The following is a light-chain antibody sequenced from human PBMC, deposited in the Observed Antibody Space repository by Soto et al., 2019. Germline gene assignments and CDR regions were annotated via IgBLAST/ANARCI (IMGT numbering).Light chain of an antibody. CDR1: NSNVKFNT. V-gene: IGLV1-44*01. CDR3: TAWDDSLNAVV. J-gene: IGLJ2*01. Sequence: QSVLTQPPSXXXXXGQTVTISCSGSNSNVKFNTVNWYQQVPGTAPKYLIYDNGQRPSGVPDRFSVSKSGTSASLAISGLQPEDEADYYCTAWDDSLNAVVFGGGTKLTVL. CDR2: DNG.